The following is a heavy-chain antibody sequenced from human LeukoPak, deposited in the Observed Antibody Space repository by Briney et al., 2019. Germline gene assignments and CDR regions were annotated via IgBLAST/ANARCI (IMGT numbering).Heavy chain of an antibody. J-gene: IGHJ6*02. D-gene: IGHD6-19*01. V-gene: IGHV3-48*01. CDR2: ISSSSSTI. CDR3: ARDEWVGNYFYYYGMDV. Sequence: PGGSLRLSCAASGFTFSSYSMNWVRQAPGKGLEWVSYISSSSSTIYYADSVKGRFTISRDNAKNSLYLQMNSLRAEDTAVYYCARDEWVGNYFYYYGMDVWGQGTTVTVSS. CDR1: GFTFSSYS.